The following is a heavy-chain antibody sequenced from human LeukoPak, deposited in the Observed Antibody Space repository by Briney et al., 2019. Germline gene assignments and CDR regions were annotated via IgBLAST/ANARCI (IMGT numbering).Heavy chain of an antibody. Sequence: GGSLKLSCAASGFTFSSYWMHWVRQAPGKGLVWVSRINSDGSSTSYADSVKGRFTISRDNAKNTLYLQMNSLRAEDTAVYYCATYSSSSNYYYYYYMDVWGKGTTVTVSS. V-gene: IGHV3-74*01. D-gene: IGHD6-6*01. CDR3: ATYSSSSNYYYYYYMDV. CDR2: INSDGSST. J-gene: IGHJ6*03. CDR1: GFTFSSYW.